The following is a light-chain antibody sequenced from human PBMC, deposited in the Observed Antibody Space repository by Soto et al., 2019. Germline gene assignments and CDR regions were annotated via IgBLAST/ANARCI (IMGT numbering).Light chain of an antibody. J-gene: IGLJ1*01. V-gene: IGLV2-23*01. Sequence: QSVLTQPASVSGSPGQSIAISCTGTSSDVGSYNSVSWYQQHPGKAPKLMIYEGSKRPSGVSDRFSGSKSGNMASLTISGLQAEDEADYYCCSYAGNPYVFGTGTKLTVL. CDR2: EGS. CDR3: CSYAGNPYV. CDR1: SSDVGSYNS.